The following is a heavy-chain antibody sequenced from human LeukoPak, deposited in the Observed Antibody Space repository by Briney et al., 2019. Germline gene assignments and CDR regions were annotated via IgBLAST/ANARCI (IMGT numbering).Heavy chain of an antibody. J-gene: IGHJ3*02. CDR2: ISSSSRTI. Sequence: PGGSLRLSCAASGFTFSSYGMNWVRQAPGKGLEWISYISSSSRTIYYADSVKGRFTISRDNAENSLYLQMNSLRAEDTAVYYCARETASWGYAFDIWGQGTMVTVSS. CDR1: GFTFSSYG. V-gene: IGHV3-48*01. D-gene: IGHD6-13*01. CDR3: ARETASWGYAFDI.